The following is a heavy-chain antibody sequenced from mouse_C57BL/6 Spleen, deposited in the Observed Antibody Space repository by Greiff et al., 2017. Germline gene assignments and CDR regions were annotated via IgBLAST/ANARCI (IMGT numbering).Heavy chain of an antibody. CDR2: IDPSDSET. J-gene: IGHJ4*01. Sequence: QVQLQQPGAELVRPGSSVKLSCKASGYTFTSYWMHWVKQRPIQGLEWIGNIDPSDSETNYNQKFKDKATLTVDKSSSTAYMQLSSLTSEDSAVYYCSREGDYGIAMDYWGQGTSVTVSS. CDR3: SREGDYGIAMDY. D-gene: IGHD2-4*01. CDR1: GYTFTSYW. V-gene: IGHV1-52*01.